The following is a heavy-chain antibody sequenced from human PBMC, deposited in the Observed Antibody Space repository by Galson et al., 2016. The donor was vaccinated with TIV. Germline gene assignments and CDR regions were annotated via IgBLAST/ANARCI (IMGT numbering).Heavy chain of an antibody. Sequence: SLRLSCAASGFTFSSFSMNWVRQAPGKGLEWVSSISSSSSYIYYADSVKGRFTISRDNSKYTLFLQLNSLRAEDTAIYFCAKVGKSGDYSWDAFDVWGQGTVVTVSS. V-gene: IGHV3-21*04. J-gene: IGHJ3*01. CDR1: GFTFSSFS. D-gene: IGHD1-26*01. CDR2: ISSSSSYI. CDR3: AKVGKSGDYSWDAFDV.